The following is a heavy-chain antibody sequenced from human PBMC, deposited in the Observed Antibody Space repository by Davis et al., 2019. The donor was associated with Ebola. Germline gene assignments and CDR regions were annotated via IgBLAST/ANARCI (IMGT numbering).Heavy chain of an antibody. CDR2: IFSDDGK. CDR3: ARRPLTGGDTSGWYFDY. CDR1: GFSLSNARMG. Sequence: SGPTLVKPTETLTLTCTVSGFSLSNARMGVTWIRQPPGKTLEWLAHIFSDDGKSYSTSLKSRLTISKDTSKSQVVLTMTNMDPVDTATYYCARRPLTGGDTSGWYFDYWGQGTLVTVSS. V-gene: IGHV2-26*01. D-gene: IGHD6-19*01. J-gene: IGHJ4*02.